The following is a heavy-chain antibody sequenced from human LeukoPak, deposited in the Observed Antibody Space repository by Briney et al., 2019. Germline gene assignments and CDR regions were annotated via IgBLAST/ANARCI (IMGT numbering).Heavy chain of an antibody. D-gene: IGHD6-19*01. J-gene: IGHJ3*02. CDR2: ITTYNGNT. CDR3: ARVYRSMENAFDI. V-gene: IGHV1-18*01. Sequence: GASVKVSSKASGYTFTTYGISWVRQAPGQGLEWMGWITTYNGNTYYAQKLQGRVTMTTDTSTSTAYMELRSLRSDDTAVYYCARVYRSMENAFDIWGQGTMVTVSS. CDR1: GYTFTTYG.